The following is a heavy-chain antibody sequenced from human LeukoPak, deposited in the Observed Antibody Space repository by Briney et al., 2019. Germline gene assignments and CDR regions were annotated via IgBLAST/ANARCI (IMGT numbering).Heavy chain of an antibody. CDR1: GGSFSDYH. CDR2: INHSEST. V-gene: IGHV4-34*01. CDR3: ARNPGYSSSAYNWFDP. D-gene: IGHD6-13*01. J-gene: IGHJ5*02. Sequence: SETLSLTCAVYGGSFSDYHWSWVRQPPGKGLEWIGEINHSESTNYDPSLKSRVTISLDTSKNQFSLKLSSVTAADTAVYYCARNPGYSSSAYNWFDPWGQGTLVTVSS.